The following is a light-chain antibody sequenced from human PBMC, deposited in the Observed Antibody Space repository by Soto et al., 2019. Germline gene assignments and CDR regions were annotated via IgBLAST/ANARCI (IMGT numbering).Light chain of an antibody. J-gene: IGKJ4*01. Sequence: DIQMTQSPSSLSASVGDRVTITCRASQGISNYLAWYQQKPGKVPRLLIYAASTLQSGVPSRFSGSGSGTDFSLTISSLQPEDVAAYYCQNYNSALGTFGGGTKVEIK. CDR1: QGISNY. CDR3: QNYNSALGT. V-gene: IGKV1-27*01. CDR2: AAS.